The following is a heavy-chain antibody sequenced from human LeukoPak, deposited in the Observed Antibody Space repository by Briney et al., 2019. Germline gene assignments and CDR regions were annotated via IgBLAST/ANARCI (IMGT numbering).Heavy chain of an antibody. J-gene: IGHJ3*02. D-gene: IGHD7-27*01. V-gene: IGHV1-69*04. CDR1: GGTFSSYA. CDR3: AREESWGSGAFDI. CDR2: IIPILGIA. Sequence: GASVKVSCKASGGTFSSYAISWVRQAPGQGLEWMGRIIPILGIANYAQKFQGRVTITADKSTSTAYMELSSLRSEDTAVYYCAREESWGSGAFDIWGQGTMVTVSS.